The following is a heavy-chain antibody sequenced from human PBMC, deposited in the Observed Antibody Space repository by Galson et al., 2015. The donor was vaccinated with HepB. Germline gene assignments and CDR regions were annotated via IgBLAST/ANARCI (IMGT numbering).Heavy chain of an antibody. Sequence: SLRLSCAASGFTFSSYAMHWVRQAPGKGLEWVAVISYDGSNKYYADSVKGRFTISRDNSKNTLYLQMNSLRAEDTAVYYCARDTGIAVAGIWGQGTTVTVSS. CDR2: ISYDGSNK. CDR3: ARDTGIAVAGI. CDR1: GFTFSSYA. J-gene: IGHJ6*02. V-gene: IGHV3-30-3*01. D-gene: IGHD6-19*01.